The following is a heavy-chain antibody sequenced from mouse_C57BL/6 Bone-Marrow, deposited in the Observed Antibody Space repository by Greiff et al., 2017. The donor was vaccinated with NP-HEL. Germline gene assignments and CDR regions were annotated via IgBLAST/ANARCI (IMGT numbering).Heavy chain of an antibody. J-gene: IGHJ3*01. CDR3: EKGKLAY. Sequence: QVQLQQPGAELVKPGASVKMSCKASGYTFTSYWIPWVKQRPGQGLEWIGYIYPGSGSTNYTEKFKSKATLTVDTSSSTAYMQLSSLTSEDSAVYYCEKGKLAYWGQGTLVTVSA. V-gene: IGHV1-55*01. CDR2: IYPGSGST. CDR1: GYTFTSYW.